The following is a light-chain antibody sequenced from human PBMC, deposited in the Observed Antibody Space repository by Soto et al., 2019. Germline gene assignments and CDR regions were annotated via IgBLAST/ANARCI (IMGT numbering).Light chain of an antibody. V-gene: IGLV2-8*01. CDR2: EVT. CDR3: SSYAGSNNLEV. CDR1: SSDVGGYNY. Sequence: QSALPQPPSASGSPGQSVTISCTGTSSDVGGYNYVSWYQQHTGKAPKLMIYEVTKRPSGVPDRFSGSKSGNTASLTVSGLKAEDEADYDCSSYAGSNNLEVFGTGTKLTVL. J-gene: IGLJ1*01.